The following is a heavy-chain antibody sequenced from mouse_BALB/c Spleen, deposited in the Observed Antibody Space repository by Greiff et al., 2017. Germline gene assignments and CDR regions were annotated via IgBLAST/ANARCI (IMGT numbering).Heavy chain of an antibody. J-gene: IGHJ3*01. CDR2: ISSGSSTI. Sequence: DVKLVESGGGLVQPGGSRKLSCAASGFTFSSFGMHWVRQAPEKGLEWVAYISSGSSTIYYADTVKGRFTISRDNPKNTLFLQMTSLRSEDTAMYYCARSGTGFAYWGQGTLVTVSA. CDR1: GFTFSSFG. CDR3: ARSGTGFAY. D-gene: IGHD3-3*01. V-gene: IGHV5-17*02.